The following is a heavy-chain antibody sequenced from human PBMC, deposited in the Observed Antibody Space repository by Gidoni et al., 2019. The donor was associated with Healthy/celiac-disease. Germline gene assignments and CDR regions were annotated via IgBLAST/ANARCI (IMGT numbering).Heavy chain of an antibody. V-gene: IGHV5-51*01. J-gene: IGHJ5*02. D-gene: IGHD5-12*01. Sequence: EVQLVQSGAEVEKLGEPLYISCTGSGCSFTSYWIGWVRQMPGKGLEWMGIIYPGDSDTRYSPSFQGQVTISADKSISTAYLQWSSLKASDTAMYYCARHGGYGGKGYWFDPWGQGTLVTVSS. CDR1: GCSFTSYW. CDR3: ARHGGYGGKGYWFDP. CDR2: IYPGDSDT.